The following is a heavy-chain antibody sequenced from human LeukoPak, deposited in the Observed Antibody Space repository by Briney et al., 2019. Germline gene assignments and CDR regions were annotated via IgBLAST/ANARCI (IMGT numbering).Heavy chain of an antibody. D-gene: IGHD3-10*01. CDR3: ARPFGNHFDY. Sequence: GESLKISCQGSGYTFTSFWIGWVRQMPGKGLEWMGIIHPSDSDTRYSPSFQGQVTFSVDRSITTAYLQWSSLKASDTAMYYCARPFGNHFDYWGQGALVTVSS. CDR2: IHPSDSDT. CDR1: GYTFTSFW. V-gene: IGHV5-51*01. J-gene: IGHJ4*02.